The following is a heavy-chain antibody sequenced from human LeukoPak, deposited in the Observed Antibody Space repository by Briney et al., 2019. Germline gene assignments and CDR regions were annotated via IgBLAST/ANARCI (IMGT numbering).Heavy chain of an antibody. J-gene: IGHJ5*02. D-gene: IGHD3-10*01. V-gene: IGHV1-2*02. CDR1: GYTFTGYY. Sequence: GASVKVSCKASGYTFTGYYIHWVRQAPGQGLEWMGWINPNSGDTNYAQKFQGRVTMTRNTSISTAYMELSSLRSEDTAVYYCARGGTAKYYDSGSYYIGWFDPWGQGTLVTVSS. CDR2: INPNSGDT. CDR3: ARGGTAKYYDSGSYYIGWFDP.